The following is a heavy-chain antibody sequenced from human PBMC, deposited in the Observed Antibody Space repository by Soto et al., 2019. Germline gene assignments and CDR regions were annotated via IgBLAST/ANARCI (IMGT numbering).Heavy chain of an antibody. CDR1: GGSFSGYY. D-gene: IGHD3-10*01. CDR2: INHSGST. Sequence: TLSLTCAVYGGSFSGYYWSWIRQPPGKGLEWIGEINHSGSTNYNPSLKSRVTISVDTSKNQFSLKLSSVTAADTAVYYCARGEGEVRGVIITDYYGMDVWGQGTTVTVSS. V-gene: IGHV4-34*01. J-gene: IGHJ6*02. CDR3: ARGEGEVRGVIITDYYGMDV.